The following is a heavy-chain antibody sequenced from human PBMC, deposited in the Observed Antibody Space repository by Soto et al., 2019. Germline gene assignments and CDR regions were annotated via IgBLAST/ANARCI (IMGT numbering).Heavy chain of an antibody. CDR3: ASFTLAAAGTTPDYYYRDV. Sequence: ASVKVSCKASGYTFTSYGISWVRQAPGQGLEWMGWISAYNGNTNYAQKLQGRVTMTTDTSTSTAYMELRSLRSDDTAVYYCASFTLAAAGTTPDYYYRDVWGKGTTVTVSS. CDR1: GYTFTSYG. J-gene: IGHJ6*03. D-gene: IGHD6-13*01. CDR2: ISAYNGNT. V-gene: IGHV1-18*01.